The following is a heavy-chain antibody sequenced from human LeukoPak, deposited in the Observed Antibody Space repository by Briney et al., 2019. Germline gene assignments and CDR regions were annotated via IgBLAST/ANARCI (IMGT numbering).Heavy chain of an antibody. D-gene: IGHD6-6*01. V-gene: IGHV3-23*01. J-gene: IGHJ4*02. CDR1: GFTFGTYA. CDR2: ISGSGGST. Sequence: GGSLRLSCAASGFTFGTYAMTWVRQAPGKGLEWVSAISGSGGSTYYADSVKGRFTISRDNSKNTLFLQMNSLRPDDTAVYYCAKGGDHSTSSELDFWGQGTLVTVSS. CDR3: AKGGDHSTSSELDF.